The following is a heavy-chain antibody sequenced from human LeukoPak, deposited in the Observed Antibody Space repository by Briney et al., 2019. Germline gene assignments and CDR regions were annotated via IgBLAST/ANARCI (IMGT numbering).Heavy chain of an antibody. V-gene: IGHV4-59*12. Sequence: SETLSLTCTVSGGSISSYYWSWIRQLPGKGLEWIGYIYYSGSTNYNPSLKSRVTISVDTSKNQFSLKLSSVTAADTAVYYCARDLPVGYSYGTGNWFDPWGQGTLVTVSS. D-gene: IGHD5-18*01. J-gene: IGHJ5*02. CDR3: ARDLPVGYSYGTGNWFDP. CDR2: IYYSGST. CDR1: GGSISSYY.